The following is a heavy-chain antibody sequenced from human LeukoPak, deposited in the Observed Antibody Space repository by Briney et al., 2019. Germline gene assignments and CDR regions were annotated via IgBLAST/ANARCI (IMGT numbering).Heavy chain of an antibody. CDR1: GGSISSYY. CDR3: ARDGWGRLVATSFLFDY. V-gene: IGHV4-59*01. D-gene: IGHD5-12*01. CDR2: IQYSGNT. J-gene: IGHJ4*02. Sequence: PSETLSLTCTVSGGSISSYYWSWIRQPPGKGLEWIGNIQYSGNTNHNPSLKSRVTISVDSSNNQLSLKLRSVTAADTAVYYCARDGWGRLVATSFLFDYWGQGTLVTVSS.